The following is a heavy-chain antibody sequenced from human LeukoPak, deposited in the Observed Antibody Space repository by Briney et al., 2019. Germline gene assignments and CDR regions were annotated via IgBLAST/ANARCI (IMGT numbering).Heavy chain of an antibody. CDR2: INPNTGNP. J-gene: IGHJ5*02. Sequence: ASVKVSCKASGYTFTNYAMNWVRQAPGQGLEWMGWINPNTGNPTYAQGFTGRFVFSLDTSVSTTYLQISSLKAEDTAVYYCARAYQRLGGLSFPDQWGQGTLVSVSS. V-gene: IGHV7-4-1*02. CDR3: ARAYQRLGGLSFPDQ. CDR1: GYTFTNYA. D-gene: IGHD3-16*02.